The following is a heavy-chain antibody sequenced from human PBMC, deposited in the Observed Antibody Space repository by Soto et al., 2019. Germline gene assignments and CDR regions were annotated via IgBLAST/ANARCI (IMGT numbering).Heavy chain of an antibody. CDR2: ISYDGSNK. J-gene: IGHJ4*02. D-gene: IGHD1-26*01. V-gene: IGHV3-30*18. CDR1: GFTFSSYG. CDR3: AKGGVGATGKVPAFDY. Sequence: GGSLRLSCAASGFTFSSYGMHWVRQAPGKGLEWVAVISYDGSNKYYADSVKGRFTISRDNSKNTLYLQMNSLRAEDTAVYYCAKGGVGATGKVPAFDYWGQGTLVTVSS.